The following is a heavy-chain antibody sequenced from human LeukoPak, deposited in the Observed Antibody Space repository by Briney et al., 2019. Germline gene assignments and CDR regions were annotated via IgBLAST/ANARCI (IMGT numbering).Heavy chain of an antibody. Sequence: GASVKVSCRASGYMFTGHYMHWVRQAPGHGLEWMGWINPNSGGTNYAQKFKGRVSMTRDTSISTAYMELRTLRSDDTAIYYCARRGDYSLVDCWGQGTLVTVSS. J-gene: IGHJ4*02. D-gene: IGHD2-21*02. CDR2: INPNSGGT. V-gene: IGHV1-2*02. CDR1: GYMFTGHY. CDR3: ARRGDYSLVDC.